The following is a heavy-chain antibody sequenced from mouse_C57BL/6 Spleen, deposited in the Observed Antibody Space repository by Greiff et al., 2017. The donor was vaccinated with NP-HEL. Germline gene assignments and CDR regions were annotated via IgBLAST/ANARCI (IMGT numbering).Heavy chain of an antibody. D-gene: IGHD2-12*01. J-gene: IGHJ2*01. CDR3: ARGYDNFDY. CDR2: INYDGSST. V-gene: IGHV5-16*01. Sequence: EVKVVESEGGLVQPGSSMKLSCTASGFTFSDYYMACVRQVPEKGLEWVANINYDGSSTYYLDSLKSRFIISRDNAKNILYLQMSSLKSEDTATYYCARGYDNFDYWGQGTTLTVSS. CDR1: GFTFSDYY.